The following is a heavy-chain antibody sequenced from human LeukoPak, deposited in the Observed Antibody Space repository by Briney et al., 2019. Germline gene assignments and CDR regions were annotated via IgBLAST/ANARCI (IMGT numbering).Heavy chain of an antibody. Sequence: SETLSLTYAVSGYSISSGYYWSWIRQPAGKGLEWIGRIYTSGSTNYNPSLKSRVTISVDTSKNQFSLKLSSVTAADTAVYYCAREKLLLGVFLWGQGTMVTVSS. CDR3: AREKLLLGVFL. J-gene: IGHJ3*01. CDR1: GYSISSGYY. CDR2: IYTSGST. V-gene: IGHV4-61*02. D-gene: IGHD3-16*01.